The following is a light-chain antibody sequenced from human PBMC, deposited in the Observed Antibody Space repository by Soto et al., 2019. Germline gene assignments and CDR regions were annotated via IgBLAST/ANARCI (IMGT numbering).Light chain of an antibody. CDR2: GAA. V-gene: IGKV3-15*01. CDR3: QQYNDWLTWT. Sequence: EIVMTQSPATLSLSPGERATLSCRASESIGSNLAWYQQKPGQAPRLLIYGAATRATAIPARFSGSGFGTKFTLTISSLQSDDFAVYYCQQYNDWLTWTFGQGTKVEIK. J-gene: IGKJ1*01. CDR1: ESIGSN.